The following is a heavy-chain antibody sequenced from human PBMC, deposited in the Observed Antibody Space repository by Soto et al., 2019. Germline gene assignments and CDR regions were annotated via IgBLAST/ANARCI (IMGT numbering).Heavy chain of an antibody. V-gene: IGHV4-59*01. CDR1: GGSISSYY. CDR2: IYYSGST. CDR3: ARVHDFWSGHPLDP. Sequence: SETLSLTCTVSGGSISSYYWSWIRQPPGKGLEWIGYIYYSGSTNYNPSLKSRVTISVDTSKNQFSLKLSSVTAADTAVYYCARVHDFWSGHPLDPWGQGTLVTVSS. D-gene: IGHD3-3*01. J-gene: IGHJ5*02.